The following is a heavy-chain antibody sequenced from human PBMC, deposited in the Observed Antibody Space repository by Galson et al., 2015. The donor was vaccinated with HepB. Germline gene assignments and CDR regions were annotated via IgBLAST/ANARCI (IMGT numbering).Heavy chain of an antibody. CDR2: ISSSSSYI. CDR1: GFTFDDYA. Sequence: SLRLSCAASGFTFDDYAMHWVRQAPGKGLEWVSGISSSSSYIYYADSVKGRFTISRDNAKNSLYLQMNSLRAEDTAVYYCARVWGYCSSTSCPFDYWGQGTLVTVSS. J-gene: IGHJ4*02. D-gene: IGHD2-2*01. V-gene: IGHV3-21*01. CDR3: ARVWGYCSSTSCPFDY.